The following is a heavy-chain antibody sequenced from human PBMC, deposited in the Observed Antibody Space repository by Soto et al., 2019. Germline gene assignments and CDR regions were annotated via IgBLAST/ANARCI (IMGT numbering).Heavy chain of an antibody. Sequence: GGSLRLSCAGSGFTFGDYAVSWVRQAPGKGLEWVGFIKSQSYGGTSDYAASVNGRFTISRDDSKSIAYLQMNSLKTEDTAVYYCTIPGYYYDSSGFVGPQNFDYWGQGTLVTVSS. J-gene: IGHJ4*02. CDR3: TIPGYYYDSSGFVGPQNFDY. CDR2: IKSQSYGGTS. CDR1: GFTFGDYA. V-gene: IGHV3-49*04. D-gene: IGHD3-22*01.